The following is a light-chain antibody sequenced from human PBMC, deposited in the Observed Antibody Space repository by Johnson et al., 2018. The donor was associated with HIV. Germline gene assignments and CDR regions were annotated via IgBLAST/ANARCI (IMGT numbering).Light chain of an antibody. CDR1: SSNIGRNY. CDR2: DNN. J-gene: IGLJ1*01. CDR3: GTWDSSLRVGF. V-gene: IGLV1-51*01. Sequence: QSVLTQPPSVYAAPGQKVTISCSGSSSNIGRNYVSWYQQLPGTAPKLLIFDNNKRPSGIPDRFSASKSGTSATLGITGLQTGDEADYYCGTWDSSLRVGFFGTGTKATVL.